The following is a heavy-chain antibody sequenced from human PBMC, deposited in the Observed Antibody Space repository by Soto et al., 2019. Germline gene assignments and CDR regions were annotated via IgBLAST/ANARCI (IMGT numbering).Heavy chain of an antibody. J-gene: IGHJ4*02. D-gene: IGHD3-3*01. V-gene: IGHV4-31*03. CDR3: ARGWDFGLFDY. CDR2: IYYSGST. Sequence: SETLSLTCTVSGGSISSGGYYWSWIRQHPGKGLEWIGYIYYSGSTYYNPSLKSRVTISVDTSKIQFSLKLSSVTAADTAVYYCARGWDFGLFDYWGQGTLVTVSS. CDR1: GGSISSGGYY.